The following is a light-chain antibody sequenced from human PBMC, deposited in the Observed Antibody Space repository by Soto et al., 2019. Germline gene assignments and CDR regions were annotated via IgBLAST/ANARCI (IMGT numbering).Light chain of an antibody. V-gene: IGKV1-13*02. CDR1: QGISSA. CDR2: DAS. J-gene: IGKJ5*01. Sequence: AIQLTQSPSSLSASVGDRVTITCRASQGISSALAWYQQKPGKAPKLLIYDASSLESGVPSRFSGSGPGTDFTLTISSLQPEDFATYYCQQFNSYPTFGQGTRLEIK. CDR3: QQFNSYPT.